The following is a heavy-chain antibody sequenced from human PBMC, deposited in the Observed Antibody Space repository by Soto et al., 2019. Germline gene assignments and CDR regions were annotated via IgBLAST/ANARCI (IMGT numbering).Heavy chain of an antibody. V-gene: IGHV1-69*13. J-gene: IGHJ4*02. Sequence: SVKVSCKASGGTFSTFGISWVRQAPGQGLEWMGGIIPFFGTARYSQKFEDRITITADESTNTVYMDLRSLTSEDTAIYYCAKSAPMDAGDKYYYHFWGKGSLV. CDR3: AKSAPMDAGDKYYYHF. CDR1: GGTFSTFG. CDR2: IIPFFGTA. D-gene: IGHD4-17*01.